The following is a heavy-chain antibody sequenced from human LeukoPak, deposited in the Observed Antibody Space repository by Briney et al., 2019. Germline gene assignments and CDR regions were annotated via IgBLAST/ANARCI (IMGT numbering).Heavy chain of an antibody. V-gene: IGHV4-31*03. CDR2: IYYSGST. J-gene: IGHJ4*02. CDR1: GGSISSGGYY. D-gene: IGHD1-26*01. CDR3: ARGLSGPIDY. Sequence: SQTLSLTCTVSGGSISSGGYYWSWIRQHPGKGLEWIGYIYYSGSTYYNPSLKSRVTISVDTSKNQFSLKLSSVTAADTAVHYCARGLSGPIDYWGQGTLVTVSS.